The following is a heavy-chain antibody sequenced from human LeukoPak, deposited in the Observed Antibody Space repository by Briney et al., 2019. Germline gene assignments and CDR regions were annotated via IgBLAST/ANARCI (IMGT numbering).Heavy chain of an antibody. CDR3: ARRDSYGYDY. CDR1: GGSISSSSYY. Sequence: SETLSLTCTVSGGSISSSSYYWGWIRQPPGKGLEWIGSIYYSGSTYYNPSLKSRVTISVDTSKNQFSLKLGSVTAADTAVYYCARRDSYGYDYWGQGTLVTVSS. CDR2: IYYSGST. J-gene: IGHJ4*02. V-gene: IGHV4-39*01. D-gene: IGHD5-18*01.